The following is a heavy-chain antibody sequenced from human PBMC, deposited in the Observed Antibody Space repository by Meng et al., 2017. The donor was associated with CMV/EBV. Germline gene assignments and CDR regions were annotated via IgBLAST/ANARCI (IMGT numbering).Heavy chain of an antibody. CDR2: MNPNSGNT. Sequence: ASVKVSCKASGYTFTSYDINWVRQATGQGLEWMGWMNPNSGNTGYAQKFQGRVTMTRDTSISTAYMELSRLRSDDTAVYYCARILVEPAAIYYGLDVWGQGTTVTVSS. CDR1: GYTFTSYD. V-gene: IGHV1-8*01. D-gene: IGHD2-2*01. J-gene: IGHJ6*02. CDR3: ARILVEPAAIYYGLDV.